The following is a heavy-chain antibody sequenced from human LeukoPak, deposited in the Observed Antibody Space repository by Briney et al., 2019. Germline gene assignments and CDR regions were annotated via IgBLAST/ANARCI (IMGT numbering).Heavy chain of an antibody. CDR3: ARDLADLPYYYGSGSYYNNQGLEY. J-gene: IGHJ4*02. D-gene: IGHD3-10*01. CDR2: ISSSSSYI. CDR1: GFTFSSYS. V-gene: IGHV3-21*01. Sequence: PGGSLRLSCAASGFTFSSYSMNWVRQAPGKGLEWVSSISSSSSYIYYADSVKGRFTISRDNAKNSLYLQMNSLRAEDTAVYYCARDLADLPYYYGSGSYYNNQGLEYWGQGTLVTVSS.